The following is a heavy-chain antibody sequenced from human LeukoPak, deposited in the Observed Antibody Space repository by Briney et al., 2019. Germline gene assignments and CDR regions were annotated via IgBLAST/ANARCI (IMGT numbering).Heavy chain of an antibody. V-gene: IGHV3-21*01. CDR1: GFSFSTYS. CDR2: ISSRSNYI. J-gene: IGHJ4*02. Sequence: GGTLRLSCAASGFSFSTYSMNWVRQAPGKGLEWVSSISSRSNYIYYADSVKRRFTISRDNAKNSLYLQMNCLRAEETAVYCCARDSSWYDYWGQGTLVTVSA. D-gene: IGHD6-13*01. CDR3: ARDSSWYDY.